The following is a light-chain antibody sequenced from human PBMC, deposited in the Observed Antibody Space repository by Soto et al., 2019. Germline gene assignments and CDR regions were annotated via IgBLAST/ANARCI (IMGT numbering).Light chain of an antibody. J-gene: IGKJ2*01. CDR3: MQSIELPYT. V-gene: IGKV2D-29*01. CDR1: QSLLHTDGETY. Sequence: DVVMTQTPLSLSVTPGQPASISCRSTQSLLHTDGETYLYWYLQRPGQPPQRLISESVNRFSGVSDRFSGSGSGTYFTLKISRVEADDVGVYYCMQSIELPYTFGQGTKLEI. CDR2: ESV.